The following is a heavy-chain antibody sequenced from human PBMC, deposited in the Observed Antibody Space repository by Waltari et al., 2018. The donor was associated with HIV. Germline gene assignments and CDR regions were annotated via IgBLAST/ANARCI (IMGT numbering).Heavy chain of an antibody. Sequence: QVQLQQWGAGLLKPSETLSLTCAVYGGSFSGYYWSWIRQPPGKGLEWIGEINHSGSTNYNPSLKSRVTISVDTSKNQFSLKLSSVTAADTAVYYCARATGGPLWGQGTLVTVSS. CDR1: GGSFSGYY. CDR2: INHSGST. J-gene: IGHJ4*02. V-gene: IGHV4-34*01. CDR3: ARATGGPL. D-gene: IGHD3-16*01.